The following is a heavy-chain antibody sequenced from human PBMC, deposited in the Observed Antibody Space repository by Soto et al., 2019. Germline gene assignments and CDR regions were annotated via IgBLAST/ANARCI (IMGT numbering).Heavy chain of an antibody. V-gene: IGHV1-2*02. CDR2: INPNSGGT. CDR3: ASLGLHCSGGSCHDWFDP. Sequence: ASVNVYYKSAGYTFTGYYIHWVREAPGQGLEWMGWINPNSGGTNYAQKFQGRVTMTRDTSISTAYMELSRLRSDDTAVYYCASLGLHCSGGSCHDWFDPWGQGTLVTVSS. D-gene: IGHD2-15*01. J-gene: IGHJ5*02. CDR1: GYTFTGYY.